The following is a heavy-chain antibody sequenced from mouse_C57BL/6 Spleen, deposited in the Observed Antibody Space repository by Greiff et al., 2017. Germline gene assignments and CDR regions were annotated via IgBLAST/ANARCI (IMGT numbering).Heavy chain of an antibody. Sequence: EVQLQQSVAELVRPGASVKLSCTASGFNIKNTYMHWVKQRPEQGLEWIGKIDPANGNTKYAPKFQGKATITADTSSNTAYLQLSSLTSEATAIYYCARDDGSSYWYFDVWGTGTTVTVSS. D-gene: IGHD1-1*01. J-gene: IGHJ1*03. V-gene: IGHV14-3*01. CDR1: GFNIKNTY. CDR3: ARDDGSSYWYFDV. CDR2: IDPANGNT.